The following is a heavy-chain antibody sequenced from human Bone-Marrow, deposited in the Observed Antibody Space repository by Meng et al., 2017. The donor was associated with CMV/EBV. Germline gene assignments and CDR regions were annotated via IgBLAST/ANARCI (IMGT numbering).Heavy chain of an antibody. CDR3: AKDWNPFSY. D-gene: IGHD1-1*01. V-gene: IGHV3-23*01. Sequence: GVSCAGFGLAFGSSAVGWVRQAPGKRLEWVATSSSSGGATYYADSVKGRFTISRDNPRKTLYLQLNSLRGEDTALYYCAKDWNPFSYWGQGTLVTVSS. CDR1: GLAFGSSA. J-gene: IGHJ4*02. CDR2: SSSSGGAT.